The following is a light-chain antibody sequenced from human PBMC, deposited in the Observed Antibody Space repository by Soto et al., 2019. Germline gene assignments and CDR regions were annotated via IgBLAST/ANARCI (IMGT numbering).Light chain of an antibody. CDR2: DVT. V-gene: IGLV2-11*01. Sequence: QSALTQPRSVSGSPGQSVTISCTGTSSDVGAYNYVSWYQQQPGKAPKLMIYDVTKRPSGVPDRFSGSKSGNTASLTISGLQAEDEADYYCCSYAGTYTVIFGGGTKVTVL. CDR3: CSYAGTYTVI. J-gene: IGLJ2*01. CDR1: SSDVGAYNY.